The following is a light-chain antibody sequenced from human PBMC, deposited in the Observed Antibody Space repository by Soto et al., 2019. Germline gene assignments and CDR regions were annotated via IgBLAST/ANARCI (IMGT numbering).Light chain of an antibody. CDR3: QQYNNWPPT. Sequence: IVMTQSLATLSVSPGERATLSCRARQSVSSNLAWYQQKPGQAPRLLIYGASTRATGIPARFSGSGSGTEFTLTISSLQSEDFAVYYCQQYNNWPPTFGQGTKV. CDR2: GAS. J-gene: IGKJ1*01. V-gene: IGKV3-15*01. CDR1: QSVSSN.